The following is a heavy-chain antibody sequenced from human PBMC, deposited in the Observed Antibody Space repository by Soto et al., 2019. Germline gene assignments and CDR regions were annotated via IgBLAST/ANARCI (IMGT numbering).Heavy chain of an antibody. D-gene: IGHD4-17*01. Sequence: GGSLRLSCVSSGFTFSSYAMSWVRQAPGKGLEWASVISASGGTTYYADSVKGCFTISRDNAKNTLYLQMNSLRAEDTAIYYCSKAAYTVTRSFDCWGKGTLVTISS. J-gene: IGHJ4*02. CDR3: SKAAYTVTRSFDC. CDR2: ISASGGTT. CDR1: GFTFSSYA. V-gene: IGHV3-23*01.